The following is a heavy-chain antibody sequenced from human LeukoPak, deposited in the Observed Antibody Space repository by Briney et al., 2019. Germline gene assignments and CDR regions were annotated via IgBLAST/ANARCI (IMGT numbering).Heavy chain of an antibody. D-gene: IGHD6-13*01. J-gene: IGHJ4*02. V-gene: IGHV3-9*01. Sequence: PGGSLRLSCAASGFTFDDYAMHWVRQAPGKGLEWVSGISWNSGSIGYADSVKGRFTISRDNAKNSLYLQMNSLRAEDTALYYCAKEAQYSSSWTLTTNFDYWGQGTLVTVSS. CDR3: AKEAQYSSSWTLTTNFDY. CDR1: GFTFDDYA. CDR2: ISWNSGSI.